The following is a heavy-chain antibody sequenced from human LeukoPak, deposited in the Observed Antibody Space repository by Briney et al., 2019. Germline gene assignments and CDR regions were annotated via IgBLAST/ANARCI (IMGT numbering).Heavy chain of an antibody. CDR3: AVEDVDTAMVH. Sequence: PSQTLSLTCTVSGGSISSYYWSWIRQPPGKGLEWIGYIYYSGSTNYNPSLKSRVTISVDTSKNQFSLKLSSVTAADTAVYYCAVEDVDTAMVHWGQGTLVTVSS. CDR2: IYYSGST. V-gene: IGHV4-59*01. D-gene: IGHD5-18*01. CDR1: GGSISSYY. J-gene: IGHJ4*02.